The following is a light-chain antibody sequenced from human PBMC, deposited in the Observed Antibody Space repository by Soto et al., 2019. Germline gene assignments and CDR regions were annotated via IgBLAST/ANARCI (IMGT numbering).Light chain of an antibody. J-gene: IGKJ2*01. V-gene: IGKV1-5*01. Sequence: GVNVTSTCRASQGIVRWLAWYQQKPGQAPKLLISDASTLESGVPSRFSGSGSVTEFTLTITSLQPDDFTTYCCQQYKDYPNRFGQ. CDR2: DAS. CDR1: QGIVRW. CDR3: QQYKDYPNR.